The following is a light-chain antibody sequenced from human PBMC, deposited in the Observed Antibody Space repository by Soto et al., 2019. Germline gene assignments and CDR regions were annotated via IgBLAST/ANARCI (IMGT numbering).Light chain of an antibody. V-gene: IGKV1-5*03. CDR2: KAS. CDR3: QHYYNYPYT. Sequence: DIQMTQSPSTLSASVGDRVTITCRASQSISDWLAWYQQKPGKAPGLLIYKASFLESGVPSRFSGSGSGTEFTLTISGLQPDDFATYYCQHYYNYPYTFGQGTKLEIK. J-gene: IGKJ2*01. CDR1: QSISDW.